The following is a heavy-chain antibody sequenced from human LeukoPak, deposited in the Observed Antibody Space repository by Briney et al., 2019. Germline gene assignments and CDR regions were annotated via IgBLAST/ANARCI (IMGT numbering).Heavy chain of an antibody. CDR2: ISYDGSNK. J-gene: IGHJ4*02. D-gene: IGHD2-2*01. CDR1: GFTFSSYA. Sequence: GGSLRLSCAASGFTFSSYAMHWVRQAPGKGLEWVAVISYDGSNKYYADSVKGRFTISRDNSKNTLYLQMNSLRAEDTAVYYCAKVGVLEYQLLGKSRSAFDYWGQGILVTVSS. V-gene: IGHV3-30-3*01. CDR3: AKVGVLEYQLLGKSRSAFDY.